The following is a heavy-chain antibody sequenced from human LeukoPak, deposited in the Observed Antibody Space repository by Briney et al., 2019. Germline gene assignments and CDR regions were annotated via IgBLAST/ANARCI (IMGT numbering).Heavy chain of an antibody. Sequence: HAGGSLRLSCAASGFTFSSYAMSWVRQGPGRGLERVANVKKDGSEESYLDSVKGRFTVSRDNAKSSLFLQMNSLRGEDTAVYYCARSNPSRNALDLWGQGTMVTISS. V-gene: IGHV3-7*01. J-gene: IGHJ3*01. D-gene: IGHD4-11*01. CDR2: VKKDGSEE. CDR3: ARSNPSRNALDL. CDR1: GFTFSSYA.